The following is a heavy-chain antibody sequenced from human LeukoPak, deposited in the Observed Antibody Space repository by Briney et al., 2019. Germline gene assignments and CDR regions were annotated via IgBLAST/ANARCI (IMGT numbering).Heavy chain of an antibody. V-gene: IGHV1-18*01. Sequence: ASVKVSCKASGYTFTSYGISWVRQAPGQGLEWMGWISAYNGNTNYAQKLRGRVTMTTDTSTSTAYMELRSLRSDDTAAYYCASPLCSSGWYEFHAFDIWGQGTMVTVSS. CDR2: ISAYNGNT. J-gene: IGHJ3*02. CDR3: ASPLCSSGWYEFHAFDI. CDR1: GYTFTSYG. D-gene: IGHD6-19*01.